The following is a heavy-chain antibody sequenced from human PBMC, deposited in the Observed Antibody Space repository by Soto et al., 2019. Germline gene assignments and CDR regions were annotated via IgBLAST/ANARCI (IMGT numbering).Heavy chain of an antibody. Sequence: QVQLQQWGAGLLKPSETLSLTCAVYGGSFNGYYWNWIRQPPGKGLEWIGEINHSGSTNYNPSLNSRVTISVDTSKNQFSLKLSSVTAADSAVYYCARARCWYPLDYWGQGTLVTVSS. CDR2: INHSGST. D-gene: IGHD6-13*01. V-gene: IGHV4-34*01. CDR1: GGSFNGYY. J-gene: IGHJ4*02. CDR3: ARARCWYPLDY.